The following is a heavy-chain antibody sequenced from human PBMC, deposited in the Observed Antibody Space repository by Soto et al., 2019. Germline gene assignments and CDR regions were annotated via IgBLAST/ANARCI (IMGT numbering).Heavy chain of an antibody. V-gene: IGHV4-34*01. CDR3: ARGSPEGTMVRGVTISSSEGMDV. Sequence: TSETLSLTCAVYGGSFSGYYWSWIRQPPGKGLEWIGEINHSGSTNYNPSLKSRVTISVDTSKNQFSLKLSSVTAADTAVYYCARGSPEGTMVRGVTISSSEGMDVWGQGTTVTVSS. CDR2: INHSGST. CDR1: GGSFSGYY. J-gene: IGHJ6*02. D-gene: IGHD3-10*01.